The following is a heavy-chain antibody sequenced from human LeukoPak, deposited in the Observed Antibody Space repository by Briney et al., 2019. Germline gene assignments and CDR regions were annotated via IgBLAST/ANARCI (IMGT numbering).Heavy chain of an antibody. CDR1: GYTFTSYA. V-gene: IGHV1-3*01. CDR3: ARGGRRYYGSGSYSRGYYYYYGMDV. D-gene: IGHD3-10*01. J-gene: IGHJ6*04. CDR2: INAGNGNT. Sequence: ASVKVSCKASGYTFTSYAMHWVRQAPGQRLEWMGWINAGNGNTKYSQKFQGRATITRDTSASTAYMELSSLRSEDTAVYYCARGGRRYYGSGSYSRGYYYYYGMDVWGKGTTVTVSS.